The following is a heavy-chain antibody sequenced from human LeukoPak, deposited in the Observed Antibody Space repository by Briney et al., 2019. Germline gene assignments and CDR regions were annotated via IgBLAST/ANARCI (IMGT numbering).Heavy chain of an antibody. J-gene: IGHJ4*02. Sequence: GRSLRLSCAASGFTFDDYAMHWVRQAPGKGLEWVSGISWNSGSIGYADSVKGRFTISRDNAKNTLYLQMNSLRAEDTAVYYCARDASRCSGGSCYDPSFDYWGQGTLVTVSS. CDR1: GFTFDDYA. V-gene: IGHV3-9*01. CDR3: ARDASRCSGGSCYDPSFDY. CDR2: ISWNSGSI. D-gene: IGHD2-15*01.